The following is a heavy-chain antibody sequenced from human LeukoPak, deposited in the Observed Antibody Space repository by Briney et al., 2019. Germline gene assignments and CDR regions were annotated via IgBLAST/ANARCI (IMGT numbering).Heavy chain of an antibody. J-gene: IGHJ5*02. CDR1: GFTFSSYA. D-gene: IGHD2-2*01. CDR3: AKRLSTSYNWFDP. V-gene: IGHV3-23*01. CDR2: ISGSGGST. Sequence: GGSLRLSCAASGFTFSSYAMKWVRQAPGKGLEWVSVISGSGGSTNYADSVKGRFTISRDNSKNTLYLQMNSLRAEDTAVYYCAKRLSTSYNWFDPWGQGTLVTVSS.